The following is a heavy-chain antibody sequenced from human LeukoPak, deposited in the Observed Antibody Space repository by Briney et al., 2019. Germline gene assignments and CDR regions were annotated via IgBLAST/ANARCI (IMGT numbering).Heavy chain of an antibody. CDR2: ISSSSSYI. CDR3: SRRGNPRSTITYYYQYGIDV. V-gene: IGHV3-21*01. D-gene: IGHD2-2*01. CDR1: GFTFSSYS. J-gene: IGHJ6*02. Sequence: GGSLRLSCAASGFTFSSYSMNWVRQAPGKGLEWVSSISSSSSYIYYADSVKGRFTISRDNAKNSLYLQMNSLRAEDTAVYYCSRRGNPRSTITYYYQYGIDVWGQGTTVTVPS.